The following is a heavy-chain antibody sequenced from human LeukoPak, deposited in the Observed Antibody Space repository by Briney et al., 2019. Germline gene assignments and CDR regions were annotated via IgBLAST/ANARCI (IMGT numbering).Heavy chain of an antibody. CDR3: AKDYSPLPYYYYGLDV. V-gene: IGHV3-43*02. J-gene: IGHJ6*02. CDR1: WFTFHDYA. D-gene: IGHD2-15*01. CDR2: ISISGDDK. Sequence: GGSLRLSCAASWFTFHDYAMHWVRQAPGKGLEWVSLISISGDDKYYAESMKGRFTISRDNSKTSLYLQMNSLRSDDTALYFCAKDYSPLPYYYYGLDVWGQGTTVTVSS.